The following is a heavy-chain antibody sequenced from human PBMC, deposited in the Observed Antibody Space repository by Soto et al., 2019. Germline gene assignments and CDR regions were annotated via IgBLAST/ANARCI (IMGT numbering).Heavy chain of an antibody. D-gene: IGHD3-10*01. CDR2: ISGTGDST. CDR1: GFTFSSYA. J-gene: IGHJ4*02. V-gene: IGHV3-23*01. CDR3: AKDRWFGELVYFDY. Sequence: VQLLESGVGLVQPGGSLTLSCAASGFTFSSYAMSWVRQAPGKGLEWVSSISGTGDSTYYADSVKGRFTVSRDSSKNTLYLQMNSLRAEDTAVYYCAKDRWFGELVYFDYWGQGTLVTVSS.